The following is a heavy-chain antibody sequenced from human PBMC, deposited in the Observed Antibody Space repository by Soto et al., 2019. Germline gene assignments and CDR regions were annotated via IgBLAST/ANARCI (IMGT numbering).Heavy chain of an antibody. CDR1: GFTLSNHW. CDR3: SRVEGRYCSSASCYTDY. V-gene: IGHV3-74*01. J-gene: IGHJ4*02. Sequence: GSLRLSCVASGFTLSNHWMHWVRQAPGKGLEWVSHINTDGTITSYADSVEGRFTISRDNAKNALYLEMSSLRADDTAVYFCSRVEGRYCSSASCYTDYWGQGTLVTVSS. D-gene: IGHD2-2*02. CDR2: INTDGTIT.